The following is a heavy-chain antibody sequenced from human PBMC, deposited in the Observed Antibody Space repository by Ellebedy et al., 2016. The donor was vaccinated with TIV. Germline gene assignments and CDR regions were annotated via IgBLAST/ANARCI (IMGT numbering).Heavy chain of an antibody. D-gene: IGHD5-18*01. V-gene: IGHV1-46*01. CDR3: ARGRGYSFDVCDV. J-gene: IGHJ3*01. Sequence: AASVKVSCKASGYSFSNYYMHWVRQAPGQGLEWMGIINPNDDTKYYAQNFQGRVTVTRDTSANTVYMELRSLRSQDTAVYYCARGRGYSFDVCDVWGEGTLVTVSS. CDR2: INPNDDTK. CDR1: GYSFSNYY.